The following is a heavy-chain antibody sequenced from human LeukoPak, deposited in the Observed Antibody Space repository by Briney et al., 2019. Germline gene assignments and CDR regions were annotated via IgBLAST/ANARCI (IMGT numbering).Heavy chain of an antibody. Sequence: PGGSLRLSCAASGFTFSSYAMSWVRQAPGKGLEWVSSISSSSSYIYYADSVKGRFTISRDNAKNSLYLQMNSLRAEDTAVYYCARVGYYYGSESFHYYCYMDVWGKGTTVTVSS. V-gene: IGHV3-21*01. CDR3: ARVGYYYGSESFHYYCYMDV. CDR1: GFTFSSYA. J-gene: IGHJ6*03. CDR2: ISSSSSYI. D-gene: IGHD3-10*01.